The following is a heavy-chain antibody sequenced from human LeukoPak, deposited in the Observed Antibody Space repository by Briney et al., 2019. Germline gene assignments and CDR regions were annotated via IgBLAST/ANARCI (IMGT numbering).Heavy chain of an antibody. Sequence: GGSLRLSCAASGFTFSGHWMSWVRQAPGKGLEWVANIKEDGSEKCYVDSVKGRFTISRDNAKNSLYLQMNSLRAEDTAVYYCARDEMATSYPYYYYGMDVWGQGTTVTVSS. D-gene: IGHD5-24*01. V-gene: IGHV3-7*01. CDR3: ARDEMATSYPYYYYGMDV. CDR2: IKEDGSEK. J-gene: IGHJ6*02. CDR1: GFTFSGHW.